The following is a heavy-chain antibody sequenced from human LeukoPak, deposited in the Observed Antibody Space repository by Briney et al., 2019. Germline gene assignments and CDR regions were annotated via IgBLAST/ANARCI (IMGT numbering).Heavy chain of an antibody. J-gene: IGHJ4*02. CDR2: IWYDGSNK. CDR3: ARERSTLHFDY. Sequence: GGSLRLSCAASGFTFSSYGMHWVRQAPGKGLEWVAVIWYDGSNKYYADSVKGRLTISRDNSKNTLYLQMNSLRAEDTAVYYCARERSTLHFDYWGQGTLVTVSS. CDR1: GFTFSSYG. V-gene: IGHV3-33*01. D-gene: IGHD2-15*01.